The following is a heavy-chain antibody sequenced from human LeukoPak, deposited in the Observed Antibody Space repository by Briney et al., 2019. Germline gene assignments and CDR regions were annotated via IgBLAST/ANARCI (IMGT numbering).Heavy chain of an antibody. CDR2: INHSGST. J-gene: IGHJ3*02. D-gene: IGHD2-2*01. CDR1: GGSFSGYY. CDR3: ARGRRTSTAFDI. Sequence: SETLSLTCAVYGGSFSGYYWSWIRQPPGKGLEWIGEINHSGSTNYNPSLKSRVTISVDTSKNQFSLKLSSVTAADTAVYYCARGRRTSTAFDIWGKGTMVTVFS. V-gene: IGHV4-34*01.